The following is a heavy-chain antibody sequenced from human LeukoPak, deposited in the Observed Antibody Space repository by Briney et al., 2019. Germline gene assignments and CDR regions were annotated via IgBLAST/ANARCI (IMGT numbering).Heavy chain of an antibody. J-gene: IGHJ4*02. CDR2: IYYSGST. Sequence: SETLSLTCTVSGGSISTYYWSWIRQPPGKGLEWIGYIYYSGSTNYNPSLKSRVTISVDTSKDQFSLKLSSVTAADTAVYYCARHARSGSYDYWGQGTLDTVSS. D-gene: IGHD1-26*01. CDR3: ARHARSGSYDY. CDR1: GGSISTYY. V-gene: IGHV4-59*08.